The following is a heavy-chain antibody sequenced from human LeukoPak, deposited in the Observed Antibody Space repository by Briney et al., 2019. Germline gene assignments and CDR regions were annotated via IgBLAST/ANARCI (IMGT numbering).Heavy chain of an antibody. CDR2: IYTSGST. CDR1: GGSISSYY. V-gene: IGHV4-4*07. J-gene: IGHJ6*02. CDR3: AREGGVVILDPYGMDV. Sequence: SETLSLTCTVSGGSISSYYWSWIRQPARKGLEWIGRIYTSGSTNYNPSLKSRVTMSVDTSKNQFSLKLSSVTAADTAVYYCAREGGVVILDPYGMDVWGQGTTVTVSS. D-gene: IGHD3-3*01.